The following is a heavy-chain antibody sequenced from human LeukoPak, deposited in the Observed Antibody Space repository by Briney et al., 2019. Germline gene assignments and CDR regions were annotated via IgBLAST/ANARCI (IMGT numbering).Heavy chain of an antibody. CDR2: ISSNGGDT. J-gene: IGHJ4*02. CDR3: VRRTTAGPFNY. CDR1: GFTFSSYA. V-gene: IGHV3-64*01. D-gene: IGHD1-1*01. Sequence: GGSLSLSCAASGFTFSSYAMHWVRQAPGKGLEYVSGISSNGGDTHYANSVKGRFTISRDDSKKTLFLQMGSLRVEDMAVYYCVRRTTAGPFNYSGQGTLVTVSS.